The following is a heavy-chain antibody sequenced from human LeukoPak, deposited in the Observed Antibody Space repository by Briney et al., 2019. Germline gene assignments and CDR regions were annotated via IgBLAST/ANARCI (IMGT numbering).Heavy chain of an antibody. V-gene: IGHV4-4*07. CDR3: ARNVRGGSTYLDY. Sequence: PSETLSLTCTVSGASINHDFWTWIRQPATKGLEWIGRIYSSGTTNYNPSLKSRVTMSVDTSKNQFSLILTSVTAADTAVYFCARNVRGGSTYLDYWGLGTLVTVSS. CDR2: IYSSGTT. D-gene: IGHD2-21*01. CDR1: GASINHDF. J-gene: IGHJ4*01.